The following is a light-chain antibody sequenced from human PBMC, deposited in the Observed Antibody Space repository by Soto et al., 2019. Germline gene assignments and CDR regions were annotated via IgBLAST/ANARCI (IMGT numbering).Light chain of an antibody. CDR3: QQYFSSPFT. J-gene: IGKJ4*01. V-gene: IGKV4-1*01. CDR2: WSS. CDR1: QSLLYNNGNY. Sequence: IVITHSPDSLSVSLGAMSTINCKSSQSLLYNNGNYLAWYQQRAGQPPKLLIYWSSTRESGVPDRFSGSGSGTDFTLTISSLQAEDVAVYFCQQYFSSPFTFGGGTKVDIK.